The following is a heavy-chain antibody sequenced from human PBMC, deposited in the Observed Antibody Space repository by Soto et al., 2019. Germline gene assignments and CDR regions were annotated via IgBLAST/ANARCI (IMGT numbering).Heavy chain of an antibody. CDR2: IYTGDSDT. D-gene: IGHD3-3*01. CDR1: GYSFTSYW. J-gene: IGHJ6*01. Sequence: VESLKIYCKVSGYSFTSYWIVWVLQMPGKGLECLGLIYTGDSDTMYSPSFQGQVTISADKSISTAYLQWSSLKASDTAMYYCARHPTYYDFWSGPKGYYGMAVWGQGTTVTVSS. V-gene: IGHV5-51*01. CDR3: ARHPTYYDFWSGPKGYYGMAV.